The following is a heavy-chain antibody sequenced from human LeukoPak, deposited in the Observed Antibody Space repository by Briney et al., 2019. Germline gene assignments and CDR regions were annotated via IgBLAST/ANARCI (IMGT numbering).Heavy chain of an antibody. CDR3: ARDPEYYYDSSGQTGGY. CDR2: ISSSGTII. D-gene: IGHD3-22*01. J-gene: IGHJ4*02. Sequence: PGGSLRLSCAAPRFSFSDYYTSWIRQDPGKGLEGVSYISSSGTIIYYADSVKGRFTISRDNAKNSLYLQMNSLRAEDTAVYYCARDPEYYYDSSGQTGGYWGQGTLVTVSS. CDR1: RFSFSDYY. V-gene: IGHV3-11*04.